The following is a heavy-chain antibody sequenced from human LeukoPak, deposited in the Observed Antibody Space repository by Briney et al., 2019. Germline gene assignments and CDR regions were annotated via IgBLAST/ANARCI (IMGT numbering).Heavy chain of an antibody. Sequence: GGSLRLSCAASGFTFSSYAMHWVRQAPGKGLEWVAVISYDGSNKYYADSVKGRFTISRDNSKNTLYLQMNSLRAEDTAVYYCARDRGEAVADLFDYWGQGTLVTVSS. D-gene: IGHD6-19*01. CDR2: ISYDGSNK. CDR1: GFTFSSYA. CDR3: ARDRGEAVADLFDY. J-gene: IGHJ4*02. V-gene: IGHV3-30*04.